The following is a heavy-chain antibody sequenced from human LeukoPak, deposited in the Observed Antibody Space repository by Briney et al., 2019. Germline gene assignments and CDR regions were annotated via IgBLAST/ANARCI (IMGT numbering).Heavy chain of an antibody. V-gene: IGHV3-33*01. CDR2: IRNDGTEK. CDR3: VRDRGAINYVDY. Sequence: PGGALRLSCAASGFTFRNFGMHWVRQAPGKGLERVAVIRNDGTEKYYIDSVKGRFTISRDNSRNTLWLQMDSLRAEETALYYCVRDRGAINYVDYWGQGTLVTVSS. CDR1: GFTFRNFG. J-gene: IGHJ4*02.